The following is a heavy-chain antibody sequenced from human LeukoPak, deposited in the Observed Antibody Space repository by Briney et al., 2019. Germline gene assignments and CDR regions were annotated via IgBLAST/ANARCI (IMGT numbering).Heavy chain of an antibody. CDR3: ASSNWLRDANFDN. D-gene: IGHD6-13*01. J-gene: IGHJ4*02. CDR1: GGSISSSSYY. V-gene: IGHV4-39*07. Sequence: SETLSLTCTVSGGSISSSSYYWGWIRQPPGKGLEWIGSIYYSGSTYYNPSLKSRVTISVHTSKNQFSLQLNSVTAADTAVYYCASSNWLRDANFDNWGQGTLVTVSS. CDR2: IYYSGST.